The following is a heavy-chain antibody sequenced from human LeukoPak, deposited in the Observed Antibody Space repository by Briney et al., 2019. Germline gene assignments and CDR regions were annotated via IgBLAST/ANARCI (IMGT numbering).Heavy chain of an antibody. J-gene: IGHJ3*02. CDR1: GYTYTNYG. CDR2: ISGYNGHT. D-gene: IGHD2-2*01. CDR3: AREKVPAARDAFDI. V-gene: IGHV1-18*01. Sequence: ASVKVSCKASGYTYTNYGISWVRQAPGQGLEWMGWISGYNGHTNYAQKLQGRVTMTTDTSTSTAYMELRSLRSDDTAVYYCAREKVPAARDAFDIWGQGTMVTVSS.